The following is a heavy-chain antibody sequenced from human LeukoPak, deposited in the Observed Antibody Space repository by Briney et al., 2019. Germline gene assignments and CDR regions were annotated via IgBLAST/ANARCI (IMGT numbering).Heavy chain of an antibody. CDR1: GFTFSLYS. CDR3: ARFYRGYDRAKMDV. V-gene: IGHV3-21*01. Sequence: GGSLRLSCAASGFTFSLYSMNWVRQAPGKGLEWVSSITSNSGTYIYYADSVKGRFTISRDNAKSSLYLQMNSLRAEDTAVYYWARFYRGYDRAKMDVWAKGTTVTVP. J-gene: IGHJ6*03. CDR2: ITSNSGTYI. D-gene: IGHD5-12*01.